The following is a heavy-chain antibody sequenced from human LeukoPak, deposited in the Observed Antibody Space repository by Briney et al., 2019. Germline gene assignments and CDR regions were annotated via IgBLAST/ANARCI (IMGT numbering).Heavy chain of an antibody. CDR1: GASISSYY. CDR2: IYYSGTT. V-gene: IGHV4-59*08. Sequence: SETLSLTCTVSGASISSYYWSWIRQPPGKGLEWIGYIYYSGTTNYNPSLKSRVTISVDTSKNQFSLKLSSVTAADTAVYYCASGAVTTHDYRGQGTLVTVSS. J-gene: IGHJ4*02. CDR3: ASGAVTTHDY. D-gene: IGHD4-11*01.